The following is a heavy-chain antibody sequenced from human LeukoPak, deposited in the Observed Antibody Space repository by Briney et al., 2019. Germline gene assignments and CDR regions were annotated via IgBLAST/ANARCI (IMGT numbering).Heavy chain of an antibody. Sequence: GGSLRLSCAASGFTFSSYEMNWVRQAPGKGLEWVSGISGGGASTFYADSVKGRFTISRDNSKNTLYLQMNSLRAEDTALYYCAKAGYSSSSLYYFDYWGQGTLVTVSS. CDR2: ISGGGAST. CDR3: AKAGYSSSSLYYFDY. CDR1: GFTFSSYE. V-gene: IGHV3-23*01. J-gene: IGHJ4*02. D-gene: IGHD6-13*01.